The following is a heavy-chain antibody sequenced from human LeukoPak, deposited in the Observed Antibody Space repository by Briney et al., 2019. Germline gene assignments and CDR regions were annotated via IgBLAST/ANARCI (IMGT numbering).Heavy chain of an antibody. J-gene: IGHJ4*02. V-gene: IGHV4-59*08. Sequence: SETLSLTCTVSGGSISSYYWSWIRQPPGKGLEWIGYIYYSGSTNYNPSLKSRVTISVDTSKNQFSLKLSSVTAADTAVYYCARHIRTPQVVASYYYDSSGYSTFDYWGQGTLVTVSS. CDR2: IYYSGST. CDR3: ARHIRTPQVVASYYYDSSGYSTFDY. D-gene: IGHD3-22*01. CDR1: GGSISSYY.